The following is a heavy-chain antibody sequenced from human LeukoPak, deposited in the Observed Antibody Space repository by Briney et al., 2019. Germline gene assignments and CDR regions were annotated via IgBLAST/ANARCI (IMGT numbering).Heavy chain of an antibody. J-gene: IGHJ4*02. CDR1: GFTFNTYT. V-gene: IGHV3-21*05. Sequence: GGPLRLSCAASGFTFNTYTLSWVRQAPGKGLEWVSYVSATGRDTYYADSIKGRFTIPRDNAKNSLYLQMSSLRAEDTAVYYCARQTGGYYFDSWGQGILVTVSS. D-gene: IGHD3-10*01. CDR3: ARQTGGYYFDS. CDR2: VSATGRDT.